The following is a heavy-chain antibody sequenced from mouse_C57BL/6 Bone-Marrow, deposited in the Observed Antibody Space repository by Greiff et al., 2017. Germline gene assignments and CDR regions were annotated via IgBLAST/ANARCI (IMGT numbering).Heavy chain of an antibody. V-gene: IGHV8-8*01. Sequence: QVQLQQSGPGILQPSQTLSLTCSFSGFSLSTFGMGVGWIRQPSGKGLEWLAHIWWDDDKYYNPALKSRLTISKATSKNQVFLKIANVDTADTATYYCARIPIYYGNYVPFYYYAMDYWGQGTSVTVSS. CDR2: IWWDDDK. D-gene: IGHD2-1*01. CDR3: ARIPIYYGNYVPFYYYAMDY. CDR1: GFSLSTFGMG. J-gene: IGHJ4*01.